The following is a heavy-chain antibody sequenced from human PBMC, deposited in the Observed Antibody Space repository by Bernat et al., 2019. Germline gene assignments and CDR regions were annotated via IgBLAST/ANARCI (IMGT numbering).Heavy chain of an antibody. CDR1: GGSISSGGYY. CDR2: IYYSGST. J-gene: IGHJ4*02. CDR3: AREMGGYCSSTRCYTGGFDY. V-gene: IGHV4-31*03. Sequence: QVQLQESGPGLVKPSQTLSLTCTVSGGSISSGGYYWSWIRQHPGKGLEWIGYIYYSGSTYYNPSLKSRVTISVDTSKNQFSLKLSSVTAADTAVYYCAREMGGYCSSTRCYTGGFDYWGQGTLVTVSS. D-gene: IGHD2-2*02.